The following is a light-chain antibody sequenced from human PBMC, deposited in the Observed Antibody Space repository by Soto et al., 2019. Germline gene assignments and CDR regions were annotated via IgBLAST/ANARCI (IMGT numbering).Light chain of an antibody. CDR1: QSISSY. V-gene: IGKV1-39*01. CDR2: AAS. J-gene: IGKJ1*01. CDR3: QQSYSTPRT. Sequence: IQMTQSLSSLSASVGDRVTITCRASQSISSYLNWYQQKPGKAPNLLIYAASSLQSGVPSRFSGSGSGTDFTLTISSLQPEDFATYYCQQSYSTPRTFGQGTKVDIK.